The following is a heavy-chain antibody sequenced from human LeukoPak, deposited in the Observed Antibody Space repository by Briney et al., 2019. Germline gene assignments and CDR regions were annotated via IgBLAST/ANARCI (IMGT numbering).Heavy chain of an antibody. CDR1: GFTFRSFG. J-gene: IGHJ4*02. V-gene: IGHV3-33*06. Sequence: QPGRSLRLSCAASGFTFRSFGMYWVRQAPGKGLEWVALIYNDGGLGNYLESVRGRFTISRDNSKNTLYLQMNSLRAEDTAVYYCAKGHYVGNSEFLDNWGQGTLVTVSS. CDR3: AKGHYVGNSEFLDN. D-gene: IGHD4-23*01. CDR2: IYNDGGLG.